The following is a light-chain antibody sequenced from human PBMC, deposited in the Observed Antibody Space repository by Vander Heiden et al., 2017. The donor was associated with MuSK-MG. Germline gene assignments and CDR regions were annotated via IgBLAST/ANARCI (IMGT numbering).Light chain of an antibody. V-gene: IGLV2-23*01. CDR2: EGG. CDR1: SSDVGRYNL. CDR3: CSYAGGNTLLYV. J-gene: IGLJ1*01. Sequence: QPALTQPASVSGSPGQSTTMSCTGTSSDVGRYNLVSWYQLHPVKAPKLLIYEGGKRPSWGSNRFSGFKSGNTASLTISGLQPEDEAEYFYCSYAGGNTLLYVFGSGTKVTVL.